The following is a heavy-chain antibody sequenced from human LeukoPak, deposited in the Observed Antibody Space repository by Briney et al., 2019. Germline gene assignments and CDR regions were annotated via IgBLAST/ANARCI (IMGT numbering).Heavy chain of an antibody. V-gene: IGHV4-4*07. D-gene: IGHD3-3*01. CDR3: ASLFYDFWSGSWDDAFDI. CDR1: GGSISSYY. J-gene: IGHJ3*02. CDR2: IYTSGST. Sequence: KPSETLSLTCTVSGGSISSYYWSWIRQPAGKGLEWIGRIYTSGSTNYNPSLKSRVTMSVDTSKNQFSLKLSSVTAADTAVYYCASLFYDFWSGSWDDAFDIWGQGTMVTVSS.